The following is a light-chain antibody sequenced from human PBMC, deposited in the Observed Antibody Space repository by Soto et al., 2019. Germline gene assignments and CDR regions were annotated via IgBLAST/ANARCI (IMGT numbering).Light chain of an antibody. J-gene: IGKJ1*01. CDR3: QQYNNWPPRT. CDR2: GAS. V-gene: IGKV3-15*01. Sequence: EIVMTKSPATLAVSPGERATLSCRASQSVSSNLAWYQQKPGQAPRLLIYGASTRATGIPARFSGSGSGTEFTLTISSLQSEDFAVYYCQQYNNWPPRTFGQGTKVDIK. CDR1: QSVSSN.